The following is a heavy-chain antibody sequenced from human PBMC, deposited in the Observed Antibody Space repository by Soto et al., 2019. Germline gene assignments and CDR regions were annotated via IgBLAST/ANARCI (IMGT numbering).Heavy chain of an antibody. CDR1: GGSFSGYY. J-gene: IGHJ4*02. D-gene: IGHD6-19*01. Sequence: QVQLQQWGAGLLKPSETLSLTCGVYGGSFSGYYWNWIRQPPGKGLEWIGEINPSGGTNYNPSLKSRVTRSADTSKNQFSLKLSSVTAADTTVYYCARVRASSGQRDRDFWGQGTLVAVSS. CDR3: ARVRASSGQRDRDF. V-gene: IGHV4-34*01. CDR2: INPSGGT.